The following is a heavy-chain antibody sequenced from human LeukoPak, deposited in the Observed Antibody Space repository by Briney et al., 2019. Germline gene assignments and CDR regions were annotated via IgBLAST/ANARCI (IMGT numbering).Heavy chain of an antibody. CDR2: ISYDGSNK. D-gene: IGHD3-22*01. Sequence: GRSLRLSCAASGFTFSSYAMHWVRQAPGKGLEWVAVISYDGSNKYYADSVKGRLTISRDNSKNTLYLQMNSLRAEDTAVYYCARGPASNTYYYDSSGYYGPYYFDYWGQGTLVTVSS. CDR3: ARGPASNTYYYDSSGYYGPYYFDY. J-gene: IGHJ4*02. CDR1: GFTFSSYA. V-gene: IGHV3-30*04.